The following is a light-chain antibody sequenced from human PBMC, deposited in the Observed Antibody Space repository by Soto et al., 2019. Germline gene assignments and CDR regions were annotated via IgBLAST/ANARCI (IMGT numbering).Light chain of an antibody. Sequence: EIELTQSPGTLSLSPGERATLSCRASQTVSSSYLAWYQQKPGQAPRLLIYAASSRTTGIPDRFSGSGSGTDFTLTISRLEPEDFAVYFCQQYGSSPWTFGQGIKVEIK. J-gene: IGKJ1*01. CDR2: AAS. CDR3: QQYGSSPWT. CDR1: QTVSSSY. V-gene: IGKV3-20*01.